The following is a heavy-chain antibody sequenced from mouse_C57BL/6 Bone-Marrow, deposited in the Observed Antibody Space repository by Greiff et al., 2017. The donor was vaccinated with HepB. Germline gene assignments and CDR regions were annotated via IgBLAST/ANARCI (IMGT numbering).Heavy chain of an antibody. CDR1: GYTFTDYN. CDR3: AILWYPHWYFDV. V-gene: IGHV1-22*01. CDR2: INPNNGGT. D-gene: IGHD2-1*01. Sequence: EVQLQQSGPELVKPGASVKMSCKASGYTFTDYNMHWVKQSHGKSLEWIGYINPNNGGTSYNQKFKGKATLTVNKSSSTAYMELRSLTSEDSAVYYCAILWYPHWYFDVWGTGTTVTVSS. J-gene: IGHJ1*03.